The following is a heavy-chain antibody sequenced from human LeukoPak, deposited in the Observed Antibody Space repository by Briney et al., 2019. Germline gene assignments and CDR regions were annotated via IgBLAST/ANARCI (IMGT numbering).Heavy chain of an antibody. Sequence: GGSLRLSCAASGFTVGTNYVTWVRQAPGKGLEWVSFISGGGLTYFADSVKGRFTISRDYSKNTVYLQLNSLRADDTAMYFCARGFGGDLLGYYFDSWGQGTPVTVSS. J-gene: IGHJ4*02. CDR2: ISGGGLT. D-gene: IGHD3-10*01. CDR1: GFTVGTNY. V-gene: IGHV3-53*01. CDR3: ARGFGGDLLGYYFDS.